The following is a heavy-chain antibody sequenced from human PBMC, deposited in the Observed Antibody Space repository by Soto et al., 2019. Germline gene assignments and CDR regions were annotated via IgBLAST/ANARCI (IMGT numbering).Heavy chain of an antibody. CDR3: AKGASTTVFAFNDY. J-gene: IGHJ4*02. D-gene: IGHD4-17*01. V-gene: IGHV3-9*01. CDR1: GFIFDEYA. Sequence: EVQLVESGGGLVQPGRSLRISCAASGFIFDEYAMHWVRQAPGKGLEWVSSISWNSGNIGYADSVKGRFTISRDNAKNSLYLQMNSVRGEDKSFYYRAKGASTTVFAFNDYWGQGTLVTVSS. CDR2: ISWNSGNI.